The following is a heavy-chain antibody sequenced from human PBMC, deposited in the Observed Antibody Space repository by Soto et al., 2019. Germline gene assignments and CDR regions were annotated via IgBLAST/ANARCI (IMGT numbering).Heavy chain of an antibody. V-gene: IGHV3-48*01. CDR3: ARDPNSGFARHLDS. J-gene: IGHJ4*02. D-gene: IGHD3-10*01. Sequence: EVQLVESGGGLAQPGGSLRLSCAASGFSFSAYSMNWVRQAPGKGLEWLSYISGSGSATYYADSVKGRFTISRDKAKNSVYLQVNSLRVEDTAVYYCARDPNSGFARHLDSWCQGTLVTVAS. CDR2: ISGSGSAT. CDR1: GFSFSAYS.